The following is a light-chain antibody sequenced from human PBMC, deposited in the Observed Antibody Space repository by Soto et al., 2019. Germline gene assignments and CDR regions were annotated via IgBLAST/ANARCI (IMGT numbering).Light chain of an antibody. CDR2: DNN. V-gene: IGLV1-51*01. CDR3: QSYDSSLSGYV. Sequence: QSALTQPPSVSAAPGQKVTISCSGSSSNIGNNYVSWYQQLPGTAPKLLIYDNNKRPSGIPDRFSGSKSGTSATLGITGLQTGDEADYYCQSYDSSLSGYVFGTGTRSPS. J-gene: IGLJ1*01. CDR1: SSNIGNNY.